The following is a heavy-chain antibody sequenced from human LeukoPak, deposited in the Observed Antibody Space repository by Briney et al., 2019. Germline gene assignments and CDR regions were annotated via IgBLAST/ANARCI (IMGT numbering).Heavy chain of an antibody. CDR3: ARRQSPDY. J-gene: IGHJ4*02. V-gene: IGHV5-51*01. CDR2: IYPGDSEI. Sequence: GESLKISCKGSGYTFTSYWIGWLRQMPGKGLEWMGIIYPGDSEIIYSPSFQGQVTISADKSITTAYLQWSSLKASDSAMYYCARRQSPDYWGQGTLVTVSS. CDR1: GYTFTSYW.